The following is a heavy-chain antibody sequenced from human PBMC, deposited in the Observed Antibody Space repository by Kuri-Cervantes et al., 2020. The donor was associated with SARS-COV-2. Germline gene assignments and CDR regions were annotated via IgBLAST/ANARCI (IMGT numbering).Heavy chain of an antibody. Sequence: GSLRLSCTVSGGSISSYYWGWIRQPPGKGLEWIGSIYYSGSTYYNPSLKSRVTISVDTSKNQFSLKLSSVTAADTAVYYCARVDGSWYFFYWGQGTLVTVSS. J-gene: IGHJ4*02. CDR1: GGSISSYY. CDR3: ARVDGSWYFFY. V-gene: IGHV4-39*07. D-gene: IGHD6-13*01. CDR2: IYYSGST.